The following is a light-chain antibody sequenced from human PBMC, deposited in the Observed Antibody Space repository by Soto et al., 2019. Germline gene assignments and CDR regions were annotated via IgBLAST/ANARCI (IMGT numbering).Light chain of an antibody. V-gene: IGLV2-14*01. CDR1: SSDVGGYNY. CDR2: EVS. J-gene: IGLJ1*01. Sequence: ALTQPASVSGSPGQSITISCTGTSSDVGGYNYVSWYQQHPGKAPKLMIYEVSNRPSGVSNRFSGSKSGNTASLTISGLQAEDEADYYCSSYTSSSKGVFGTGTKVTVL. CDR3: SSYTSSSKGV.